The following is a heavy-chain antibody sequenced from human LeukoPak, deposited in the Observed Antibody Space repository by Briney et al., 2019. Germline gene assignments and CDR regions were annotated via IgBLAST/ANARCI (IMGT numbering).Heavy chain of an antibody. Sequence: GGSLRLSCAASGFTFSSYSMNGVRQAPGKGLEWVSSISSSSSYIYYADSVKGRFTISRDNAKNSLYLQMNSLRAEDTAVYYCARGLVGATSWFYYWGQGTLVTVSS. D-gene: IGHD1-26*01. CDR3: ARGLVGATSWFYY. CDR2: ISSSSSYI. CDR1: GFTFSSYS. J-gene: IGHJ4*02. V-gene: IGHV3-21*01.